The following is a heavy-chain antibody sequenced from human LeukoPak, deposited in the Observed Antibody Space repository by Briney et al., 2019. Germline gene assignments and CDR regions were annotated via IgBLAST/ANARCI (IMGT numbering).Heavy chain of an antibody. CDR2: IRFDESRT. V-gene: IGHV3-30*02. CDR1: GFTFSNYG. Sequence: PGGSLRLSCAASGFTFSNYGMHWVRQAPGKGLEWVAFIRFDESRTFYGDSVKGRFTISRDNSKNTLYLQMNSLRAEDTAVYYCAKASVSSSWFDAFDIWGQGTMVTVSS. J-gene: IGHJ3*02. D-gene: IGHD6-13*01. CDR3: AKASVSSSWFDAFDI.